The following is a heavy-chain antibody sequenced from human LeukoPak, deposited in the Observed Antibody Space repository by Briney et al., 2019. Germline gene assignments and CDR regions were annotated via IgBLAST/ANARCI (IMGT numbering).Heavy chain of an antibody. J-gene: IGHJ4*02. D-gene: IGHD1-26*01. Sequence: QPGGSLRLSCAASGFTFSSYAMHWVRQAPGKGLEWVAFIRYDGSNKYYADSVKGRFTISRDNSKNTLYLQMNSLRAEDTAVYYCAKDMVVGAGAHFDYWGQGTLVTVSS. V-gene: IGHV3-30*02. CDR2: IRYDGSNK. CDR3: AKDMVVGAGAHFDY. CDR1: GFTFSSYA.